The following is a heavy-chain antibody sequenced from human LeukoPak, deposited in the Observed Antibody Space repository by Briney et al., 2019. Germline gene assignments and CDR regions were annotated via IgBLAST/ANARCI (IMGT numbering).Heavy chain of an antibody. CDR2: INPSGAST. J-gene: IGHJ4*02. Sequence: ASVKVSCKASGYTFTSYYMHWVRQAPGQGLEWMGIINPSGASTSYAQKFQGRVTMTRDTSTSTVYMELSSLRSEDTAVYSCARGKLVAKEYSRSSGFDYWGQGTLVTVSS. V-gene: IGHV1-46*01. CDR1: GYTFTSYY. CDR3: ARGKLVAKEYSRSSGFDY. D-gene: IGHD6-6*01.